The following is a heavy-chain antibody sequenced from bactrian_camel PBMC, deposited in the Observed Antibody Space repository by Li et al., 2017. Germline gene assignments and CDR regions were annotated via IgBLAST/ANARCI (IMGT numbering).Heavy chain of an antibody. D-gene: IGHD1*01. CDR1: EFTFSTYD. J-gene: IGHJ4*01. CDR2: INSGGRAT. CDR3: AADRFGVCADVIPYEYNV. Sequence: VQLVESGGGLVQPGESLRLSCAASEFTFSTYDMSWVRQAPGKGLEWVSSINSGGRATLYADSVKGRFTTSRDNAKAMFYLQMNNMTAEDTAMYYCAADRFGVCADVIPYEYNVWGQGTQVTVS. V-gene: IGHV3S40*01.